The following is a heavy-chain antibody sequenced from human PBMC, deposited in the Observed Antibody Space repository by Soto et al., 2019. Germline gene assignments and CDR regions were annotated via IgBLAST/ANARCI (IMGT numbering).Heavy chain of an antibody. CDR1: GGSISSGDYY. CDR3: ASRYCSGGSCYSAGNWFDP. D-gene: IGHD2-15*01. CDR2: IYYSGST. Sequence: PSETLSLTCTVSGGSISSGDYYWSWIRQPPGKGLEWIGYIYYSGSTYYNPSLKSRVTISVDTSKNQFSLKLSSVTAADTAVYYCASRYCSGGSCYSAGNWFDPWGQGTLVTVT. V-gene: IGHV4-30-4*01. J-gene: IGHJ5*02.